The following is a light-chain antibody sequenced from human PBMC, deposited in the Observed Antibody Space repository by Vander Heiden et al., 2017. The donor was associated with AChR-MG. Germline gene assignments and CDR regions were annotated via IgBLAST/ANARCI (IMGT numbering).Light chain of an antibody. CDR1: HSISSW. J-gene: IGKJ1*01. Sequence: DMPMTPYPSTLSAAVRDRVTSTCRASHSISSWLAWYQQKPGKAPKLLISKASSLESGVPYRFSGSGSGTEFTLTISSLQPDDFGTYYCQQENRPPLAFGQGTKVEIK. CDR3: QQENRPPLA. CDR2: KAS. V-gene: IGKV1-5*03.